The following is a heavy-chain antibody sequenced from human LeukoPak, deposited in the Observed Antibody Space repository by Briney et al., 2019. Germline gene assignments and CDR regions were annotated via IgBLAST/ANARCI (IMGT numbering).Heavy chain of an antibody. D-gene: IGHD1-7*01. Sequence: ASVKVSCKASGYTFTSYAMHWVRQAPGQRLEWMGWINAGNGNTKYSQKFQGRVTITRDTSASTAYMELSSLRSEDTAVYYCAKDRVVGDWNYGGFDYWGQGTLVTVSS. V-gene: IGHV1-3*01. CDR2: INAGNGNT. J-gene: IGHJ4*02. CDR1: GYTFTSYA. CDR3: AKDRVVGDWNYGGFDY.